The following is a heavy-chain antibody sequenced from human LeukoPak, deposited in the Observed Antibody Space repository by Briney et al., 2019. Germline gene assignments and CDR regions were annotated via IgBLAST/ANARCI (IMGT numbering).Heavy chain of an antibody. CDR2: ISTNGGGT. CDR3: ARYCSGVSCYSGYDY. Sequence: GSPRLSCAASGFTFSTYAMHWVRQTPGKGLEYVSAISTNGGGTYYANSVKGRFTISRDNSKNTLYLQMGSLRAEDMAVYYCARYCSGVSCYSGYDYWGQGTLVTVSS. CDR1: GFTFSTYA. D-gene: IGHD2-15*01. V-gene: IGHV3-64*01. J-gene: IGHJ4*02.